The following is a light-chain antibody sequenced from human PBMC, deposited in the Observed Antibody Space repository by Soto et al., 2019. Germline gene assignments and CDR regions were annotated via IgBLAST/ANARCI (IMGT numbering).Light chain of an antibody. V-gene: IGKV1-5*01. Sequence: DSQMTHSPSTLSASVGDRVTLTSRASQSISSWLAWYQQKPGKAPKLLIYDASSLESGVPSRFSGSGSGTEFTLTISSLQPDDFATYYCQQYNSYSWTFGQGTKVDI. CDR1: QSISSW. CDR3: QQYNSYSWT. J-gene: IGKJ1*01. CDR2: DAS.